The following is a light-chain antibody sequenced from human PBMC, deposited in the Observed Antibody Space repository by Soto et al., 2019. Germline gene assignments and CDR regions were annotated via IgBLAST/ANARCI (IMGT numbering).Light chain of an antibody. CDR3: PSYDSSLSGYV. J-gene: IGLJ1*01. Sequence: QSVLTQPPSVSEAPGQRVTISGTGSSSNIGAGYEAHWYQQVPGTAPKLLIYENNNRPSGVPDRFSGSKSGTSASLAITGLQAEDEAEYYCPSYDSSLSGYVFGTGTKLTVL. CDR2: ENN. V-gene: IGLV1-40*01. CDR1: SSNIGAGYE.